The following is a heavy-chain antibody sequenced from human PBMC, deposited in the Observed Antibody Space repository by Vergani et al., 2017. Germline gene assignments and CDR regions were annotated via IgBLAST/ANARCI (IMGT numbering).Heavy chain of an antibody. CDR2: IDEYGNRA. J-gene: IGHJ5*01. CDR3: VRTEYCTGIACNTRFDS. Sequence: EVKLVESGGGSVQSGGSLRLSCVASGFSFNTYWMHWVRQVPGKGLMWVARIDEYGNRATYGDFETGRFTISRVNAKNTVFLQMNNLRADDAGVYYCVRTEYCTGIACNTRFDSWGQGALVTVSS. V-gene: IGHV3-74*03. CDR1: GFSFNTYW. D-gene: IGHD2-8*02.